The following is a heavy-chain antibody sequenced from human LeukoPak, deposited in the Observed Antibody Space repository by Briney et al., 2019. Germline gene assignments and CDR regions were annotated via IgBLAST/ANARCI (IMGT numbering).Heavy chain of an antibody. Sequence: SETLSLTCIVSGYSISSGYYWGWIRQPPGKGLEWIGSMYQSGSTYYNPSLKSRVTISVDTSKNQFSLKLSSMTAADTAVYYCARGGTRLLPDYWGQGTLVTVSS. J-gene: IGHJ4*02. CDR1: GYSISSGYY. CDR3: ARGGTRLLPDY. D-gene: IGHD1-26*01. CDR2: MYQSGST. V-gene: IGHV4-38-2*02.